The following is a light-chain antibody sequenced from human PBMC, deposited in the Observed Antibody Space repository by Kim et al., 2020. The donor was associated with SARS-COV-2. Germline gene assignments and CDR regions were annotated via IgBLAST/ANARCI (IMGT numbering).Light chain of an antibody. J-gene: IGKJ2*01. CDR3: QQLNSYPYT. CDR2: AAS. CDR1: QGISSY. V-gene: IGKV1-9*01. Sequence: SASVGYRVTITCRASQGISSYLAWYQQNPGKAPKLLIYAASALQSGVPSRFSGSGSGTDFTLTISSLQPEDFATYYCQQLNSYPYTFGQGTKLEI.